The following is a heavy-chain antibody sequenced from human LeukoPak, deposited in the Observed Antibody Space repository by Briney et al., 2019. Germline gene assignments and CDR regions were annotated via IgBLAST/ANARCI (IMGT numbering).Heavy chain of an antibody. CDR3: VRDNYSYRLDV. J-gene: IGHJ4*02. CDR1: GFTFSNAW. D-gene: IGHD2-21*01. V-gene: IGHV3-23*01. Sequence: TGGSLRLSCAASGFTFSNAWMSWVRQAPGKGLEWVSAIGGTGGNIFYTDSVKGRFTISRDNSKNTLYLHMNSLRAEDTAIYYCVRDNYSYRLDVWGQGTLVTVSS. CDR2: IGGTGGNI.